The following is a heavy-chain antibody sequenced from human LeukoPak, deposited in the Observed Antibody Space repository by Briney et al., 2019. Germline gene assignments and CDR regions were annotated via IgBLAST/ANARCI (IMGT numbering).Heavy chain of an antibody. J-gene: IGHJ4*02. CDR3: ARDYYGSGSFYGPFDY. Sequence: GGSLRLSCAVPGFTISSNYMSWVRQAPGKGLEWVSTIYSGGSTYYADSVKGRFTISRDDSKNTLFLQMNSLRAEDTAVYYCARDYYGSGSFYGPFDYWGQGTLVTVSS. D-gene: IGHD3-10*01. V-gene: IGHV3-53*01. CDR2: IYSGGST. CDR1: GFTISSNY.